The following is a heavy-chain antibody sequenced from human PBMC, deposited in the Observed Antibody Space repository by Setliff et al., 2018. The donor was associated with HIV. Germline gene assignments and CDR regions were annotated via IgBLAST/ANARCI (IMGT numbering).Heavy chain of an antibody. V-gene: IGHV3-30*02. CDR1: GFTFSSYA. D-gene: IGHD3-22*01. CDR2: IRYDGSNK. Sequence: GGSLRLSCSASGFTFSSYAMHWVRQAPGKGLEWVAFIRYDGSNKYYADSVKGRFTISRDNSKNTLYLQMNSLRAGDTAVYHCARGHYFKDVWGQGTTVTVSS. J-gene: IGHJ6*02. CDR3: ARGHYFKDV.